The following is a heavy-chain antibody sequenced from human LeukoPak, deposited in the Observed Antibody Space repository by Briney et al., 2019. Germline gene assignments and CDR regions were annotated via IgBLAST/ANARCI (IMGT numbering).Heavy chain of an antibody. D-gene: IGHD3-10*01. CDR2: INHSGFT. CDR1: GGSFSGYY. Sequence: SETLSLTCGVYGGSFSGYYWSWIRQSPGKGLEWIGEINHSGFTNSNPSLKSRVTMSADTSKNQFSLKVSSVTAADTAVYFCARSLGGVWGKGTTVTVSS. V-gene: IGHV4-34*01. CDR3: ARSLGGV. J-gene: IGHJ6*04.